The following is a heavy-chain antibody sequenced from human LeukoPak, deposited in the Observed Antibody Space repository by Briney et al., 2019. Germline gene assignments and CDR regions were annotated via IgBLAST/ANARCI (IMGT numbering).Heavy chain of an antibody. J-gene: IGHJ6*02. D-gene: IGHD3-3*01. V-gene: IGHV1-18*01. CDR1: GYTFTSYG. CDR3: ARDKVEDVLRFLEWLDDYYGMDV. Sequence: GASVTVSCKASGYTFTSYGISWVRQAPGQGLEWMGWISAYNGNTNYAQKLQGRVTMTTDTSTSTAYMELRSLGSDDTAVYYCARDKVEDVLRFLEWLDDYYGMDVWGQGTTVTVSS. CDR2: ISAYNGNT.